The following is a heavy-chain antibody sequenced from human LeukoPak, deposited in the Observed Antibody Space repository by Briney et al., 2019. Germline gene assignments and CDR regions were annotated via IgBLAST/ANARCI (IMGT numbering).Heavy chain of an antibody. CDR2: IYPGDSDT. Sequence: GESLKISCKGSGYSFTSYWIGWVRQMPGKGLEWMGIIYPGDSDTRYSPSFQGQVTISADKSINTAYLQWSSLKASDTAMYYCARQKNGAYYYYGMDVWGQGTTVTVSS. CDR3: ARQKNGAYYYYGMDV. V-gene: IGHV5-51*01. CDR1: GYSFTSYW. D-gene: IGHD2-8*01. J-gene: IGHJ6*02.